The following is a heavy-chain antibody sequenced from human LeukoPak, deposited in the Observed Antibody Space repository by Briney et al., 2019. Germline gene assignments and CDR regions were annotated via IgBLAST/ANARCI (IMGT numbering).Heavy chain of an antibody. CDR1: GYTFTGYY. D-gene: IGHD3-10*01. J-gene: IGHJ4*02. CDR2: INPNSGGT. V-gene: IGHV1-2*02. Sequence: ASVKVSCKATGYTFTGYYMHWVRQAPGQGLEWMGWINPNSGGTNYAQKFQGRVTMTRDTSISTAYMELSRLRSDDTAVYYCASRDPDYYGSGSYRPFDYWGQGTLVTVSS. CDR3: ASRDPDYYGSGSYRPFDY.